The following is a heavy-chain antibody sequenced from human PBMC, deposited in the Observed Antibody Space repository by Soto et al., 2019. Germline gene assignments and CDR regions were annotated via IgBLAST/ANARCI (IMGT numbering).Heavy chain of an antibody. Sequence: LRLSCAASGFTFSRFELHWVRQAPGKGLEWISYISSSGSTAYYASSVEGRFTISRDNANNSVYLQMDSLRAEDTALYYCTRAAWFPYLSFYWGQGALVTVSS. CDR3: TRAAWFPYLSFY. V-gene: IGHV3-48*03. CDR2: ISSSGSTA. CDR1: GFTFSRFE. J-gene: IGHJ4*02. D-gene: IGHD3-10*01.